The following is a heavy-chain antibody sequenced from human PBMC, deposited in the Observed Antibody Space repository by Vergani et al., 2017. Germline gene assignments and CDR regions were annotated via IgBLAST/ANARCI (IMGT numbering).Heavy chain of an antibody. V-gene: IGHV3-21*01. CDR1: GFTFSSYS. D-gene: IGHD3-10*01. J-gene: IGHJ4*02. CDR3: ARGVTMVRGVKKYFDY. Sequence: EVQLVESGGGLVKPGGSLRLSCAASGFTFSSYSMNWVRQAPGKGLEWVSSISSSSSYIYYADSVKGRFTISRDNAKNSLYRQMNSLRAEDTAVYYCARGVTMVRGVKKYFDYWGQGTLVTVAS. CDR2: ISSSSSYI.